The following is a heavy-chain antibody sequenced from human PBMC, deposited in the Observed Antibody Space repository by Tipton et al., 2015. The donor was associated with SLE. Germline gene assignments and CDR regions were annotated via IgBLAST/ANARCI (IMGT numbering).Heavy chain of an antibody. Sequence: QSGAEVKKPGASVKVSCKASGYTFTSFDINWVRQATGQGLEWMGWMNPNSGNTAYAQRFQGRVTMTRDTSISTAYMELSSLRSEDTAVHYCARAPPQLGFDYWGQGTLVTVSS. V-gene: IGHV1-8*01. J-gene: IGHJ4*02. CDR3: ARAPPQLGFDY. CDR2: MNPNSGNT. D-gene: IGHD5-24*01. CDR1: GYTFTSFD.